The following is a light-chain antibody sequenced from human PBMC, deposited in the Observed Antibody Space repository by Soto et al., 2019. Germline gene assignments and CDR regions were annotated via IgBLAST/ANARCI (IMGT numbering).Light chain of an antibody. CDR3: GTWDSSLSAVV. V-gene: IGLV1-51*01. CDR1: SSNIGNKY. CDR2: DNN. J-gene: IGLJ2*01. Sequence: QSVLTHPPSVSAAPGQKVTISCSGSSSNIGNKYVSWYQQLPGTAPKLLIYDNNKRPSGIPDRFSGSKSGTSATLGITGHQTGDEADYYCGTWDSSLSAVVFGGGTQLTVL.